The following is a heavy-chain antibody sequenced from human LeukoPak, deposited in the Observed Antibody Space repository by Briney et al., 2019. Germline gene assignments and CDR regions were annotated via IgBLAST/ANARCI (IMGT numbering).Heavy chain of an antibody. CDR1: GFTFSSYG. Sequence: PGGSLRLSCAASGFTFSSYGMHWVRQAPGKGLEWVAVIWYDGSNKYYADSVKGRFTISRDNSKNTLYLQMNSLRAEDTAVYYCAKSDESGYISFFDYWGQGTLVTVSS. V-gene: IGHV3-30*02. D-gene: IGHD5-24*01. J-gene: IGHJ4*02. CDR2: IWYDGSNK. CDR3: AKSDESGYISFFDY.